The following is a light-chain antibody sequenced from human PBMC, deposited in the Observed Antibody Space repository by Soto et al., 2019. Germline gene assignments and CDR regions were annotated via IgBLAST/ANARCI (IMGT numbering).Light chain of an antibody. V-gene: IGKV3-11*01. CDR2: DAS. Sequence: EIVLTQCPATLSLSPGERATLSCRASQSVSSYLAWYQQKPGQAPRLLIYDASNRATGIPARFSGSGSGTDFTLTISSLEPEDFAVYYCQQRSNLPGTFGGGTKVDIK. CDR1: QSVSSY. J-gene: IGKJ4*01. CDR3: QQRSNLPGT.